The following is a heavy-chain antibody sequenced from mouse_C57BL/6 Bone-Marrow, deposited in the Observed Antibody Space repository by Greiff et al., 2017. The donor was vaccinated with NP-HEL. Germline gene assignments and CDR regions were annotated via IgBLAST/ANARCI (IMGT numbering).Heavy chain of an antibody. CDR3: AREGLTPWFAY. CDR1: GYTFTSYW. V-gene: IGHV1-69*01. D-gene: IGHD4-1*01. Sequence: VQLQQPGAELVMPGASVKLSCKASGYTFTSYWMHWVKQRPGQGLEWIGEIDPSDSYTNYTQKFKGKSTLTVDKSSSTAYMQLSSLTSEDSAVYYCAREGLTPWFAYWGQGTLVTVSA. CDR2: IDPSDSYT. J-gene: IGHJ3*01.